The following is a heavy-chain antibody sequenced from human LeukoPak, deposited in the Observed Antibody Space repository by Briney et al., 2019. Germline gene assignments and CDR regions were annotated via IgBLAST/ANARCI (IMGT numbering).Heavy chain of an antibody. CDR3: ARSPYCGGDCYHWYFDL. D-gene: IGHD2-21*02. V-gene: IGHV3-30-3*01. J-gene: IGHJ2*01. Sequence: GGSLRLSCAASGFTFSSYAMHWVRQAPGKGLEWVAVISYDGSSKYYADSVKGRFTISRDNSKNTLYLQMNSLRAEDTAVYYCARSPYCGGDCYHWYFDLWGRGTLVTVSS. CDR2: ISYDGSSK. CDR1: GFTFSSYA.